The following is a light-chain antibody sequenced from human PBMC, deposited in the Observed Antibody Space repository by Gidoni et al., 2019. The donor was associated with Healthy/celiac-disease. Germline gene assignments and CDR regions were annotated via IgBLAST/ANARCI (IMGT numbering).Light chain of an antibody. CDR1: SSDVGSYNL. Sequence: QSALTQPASVSGSPGQPITISCTGTSSDVGSYNLVSWYQQHPGKAPKLMIYGVIKRPSGVSNRFSGSKSGNTASLTISGLQAEDEADYYCCSYAGSSTYYVFGAGTKVTV. V-gene: IGLV2-23*02. J-gene: IGLJ1*01. CDR2: GVI. CDR3: CSYAGSSTYYV.